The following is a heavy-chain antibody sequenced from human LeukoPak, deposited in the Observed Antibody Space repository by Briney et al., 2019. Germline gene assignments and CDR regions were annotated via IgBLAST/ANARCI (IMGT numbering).Heavy chain of an antibody. CDR3: ARDCSSTSCPKAY. CDR2: INPNSGGT. V-gene: IGHV1-2*02. D-gene: IGHD2-2*01. Sequence: ASVKVSCKASGYTFTDYYMHWVRQAPGQGLEWMGWINPNSGGTNFAQKFQGRVTVTRDMSITTAYMELSRLRSDDTAVYYCARDCSSTSCPKAYWGQGTLVTVSS. CDR1: GYTFTDYY. J-gene: IGHJ4*02.